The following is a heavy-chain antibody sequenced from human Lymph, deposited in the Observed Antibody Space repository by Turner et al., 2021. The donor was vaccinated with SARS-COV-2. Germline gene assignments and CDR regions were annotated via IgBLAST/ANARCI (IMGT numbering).Heavy chain of an antibody. J-gene: IGHJ3*02. Sequence: QVQLVQSGAEVKKPGSSVKVVCKASGGTFSTYVISWVRQAPGQGLEWMGGIIIILGIANYAQKFQGRVTITAEKSTSTAYMELSSLRSEDTAVYHCARRHSGNYDAFDIWGQGTMVTVSS. CDR1: GGTFSTYV. D-gene: IGHD1-26*01. V-gene: IGHV1-69*10. CDR3: ARRHSGNYDAFDI. CDR2: IIIILGIA.